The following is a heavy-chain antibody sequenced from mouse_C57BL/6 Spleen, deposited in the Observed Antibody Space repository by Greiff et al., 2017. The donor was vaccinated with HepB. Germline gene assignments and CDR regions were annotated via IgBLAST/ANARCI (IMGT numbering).Heavy chain of an antibody. D-gene: IGHD1-1*01. CDR2: ISSGGSYT. CDR3: ARHITTVVGYYAMDY. CDR1: GFTFSSYG. J-gene: IGHJ4*01. V-gene: IGHV5-6*01. Sequence: DVHLVESGGDLVKPGGSLKLSCAASGFTFSSYGMSWVRQTPDKRLEWVATISSGGSYTYYPDSVKGRFTISRDNAKNTLYLQMSSLKSEDTAMYYCARHITTVVGYYAMDYWGQGTSVTVSS.